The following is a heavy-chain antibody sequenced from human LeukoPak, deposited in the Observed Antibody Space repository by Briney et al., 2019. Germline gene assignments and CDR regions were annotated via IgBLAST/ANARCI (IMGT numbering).Heavy chain of an antibody. Sequence: GGSLRLSCAASGFTFSSYAMHWVRLAPGKGLEWVAVTSTDGTIQWHADSVKGRFSLSRDNSKNTLYLQLNSLRDGDTAVYHCARHRGPRLEWGYFDYWGQGTLVSVSS. V-gene: IGHV3-30-3*01. CDR3: ARHRGPRLEWGYFDY. CDR1: GFTFSSYA. J-gene: IGHJ4*02. CDR2: TSTDGTIQ. D-gene: IGHD3-3*01.